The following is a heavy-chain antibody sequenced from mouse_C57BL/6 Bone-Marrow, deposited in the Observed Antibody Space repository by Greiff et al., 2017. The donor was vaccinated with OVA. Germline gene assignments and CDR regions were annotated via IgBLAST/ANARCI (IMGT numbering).Heavy chain of an antibody. J-gene: IGHJ3*01. CDR2: ISNGGGST. D-gene: IGHD2-3*01. V-gene: IGHV5-12*01. Sequence: EVQRVESGGGLVQPGGSLKLSCAASGFTFSDYYMYWVRQTPEKRLEWVAYISNGGGSTYYPDTVKCRFTISRDNAKNTLYLQMSRLKSEDTALYYCARHGGYYLFAYWGQGTLVTVSA. CDR1: GFTFSDYY. CDR3: ARHGGYYLFAY.